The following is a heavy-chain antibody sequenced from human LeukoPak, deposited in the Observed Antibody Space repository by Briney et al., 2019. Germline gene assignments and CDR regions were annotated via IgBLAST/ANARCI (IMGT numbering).Heavy chain of an antibody. CDR2: TYYRSKWYN. CDR3: ARVVSSGWYEGYYYYYMDV. CDR1: GDSVSSNSAA. D-gene: IGHD6-19*01. J-gene: IGHJ6*03. V-gene: IGHV6-1*01. Sequence: KNSQTLLLTCAISGDSVSSNSAAWNWIRQSPSRGLEWLGRTYYRSKWYNDYAVSVKSRITINPDTSKNQFSLQLNSVTPEDTAVYYCARVVSSGWYEGYYYYYMDVWGKGTTVTVSS.